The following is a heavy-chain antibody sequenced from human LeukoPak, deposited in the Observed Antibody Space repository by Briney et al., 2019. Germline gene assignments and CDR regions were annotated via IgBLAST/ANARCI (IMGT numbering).Heavy chain of an antibody. D-gene: IGHD3-22*01. CDR2: INPNSGGT. CDR3: ASGVTMIAGN. CDR1: GGTVSRYP. J-gene: IGHJ4*02. Sequence: SVKVSCKASGGTVSRYPISWVRQAPGQGLEWMGWINPNSGGTNYAQKFQGRVTMTRDTSISTAYMELSRLRSDDTAVYYCASGVTMIAGNWGQGTLVTVSS. V-gene: IGHV1-2*02.